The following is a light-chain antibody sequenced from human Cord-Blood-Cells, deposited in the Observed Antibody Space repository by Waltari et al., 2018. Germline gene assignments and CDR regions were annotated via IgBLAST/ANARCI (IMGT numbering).Light chain of an antibody. J-gene: IGKJ2*01. V-gene: IGKV1-39*01. CDR3: QQSYSTPYT. Sequence: DIQMTQYPSLLSPSVGDRVTITCRASQSISSYLNWYQQKPGKAPKLLIYAASSLQSGVPSRFSGSGSGTDFTFTISSLQPEDFATYYCQQSYSTPYTFGQGTKLEIK. CDR1: QSISSY. CDR2: AAS.